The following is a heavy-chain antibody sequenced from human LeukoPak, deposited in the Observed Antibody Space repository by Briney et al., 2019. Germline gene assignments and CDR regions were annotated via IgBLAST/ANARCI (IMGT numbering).Heavy chain of an antibody. CDR3: ARDFDFWSGYDY. CDR2: INPNSGGT. Sequence: ASVKVSCKASGYTFTGYYMHWVRQAPGQGLEWMGWINPNSGGTNYAQKFQGRVTMIRDTSISTAYMELSRLRSDDTAVYYCARDFDFWSGYDYWGQGTLVTVSS. V-gene: IGHV1-2*02. J-gene: IGHJ4*02. D-gene: IGHD3-3*01. CDR1: GYTFTGYY.